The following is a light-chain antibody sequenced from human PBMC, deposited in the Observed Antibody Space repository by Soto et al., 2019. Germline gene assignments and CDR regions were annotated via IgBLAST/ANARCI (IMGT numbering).Light chain of an antibody. CDR2: GNS. Sequence: QSVLTQPPSVSGAPGQRVTISCTGCSSNIGAGYDVHWYQQLPGTAPKLLISGNSNRPSGVPDRFSGSKSGTSASLAITGLQAEDEADYYCQSYDSSLSGGVFGGGTKLTVL. J-gene: IGLJ3*02. CDR3: QSYDSSLSGGV. V-gene: IGLV1-40*01. CDR1: SSNIGAGYD.